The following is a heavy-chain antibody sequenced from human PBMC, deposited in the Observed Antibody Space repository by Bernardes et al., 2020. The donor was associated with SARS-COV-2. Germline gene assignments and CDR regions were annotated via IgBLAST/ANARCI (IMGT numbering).Heavy chain of an antibody. J-gene: IGHJ5*02. CDR2: INHAGNT. CDR3: ARASPAYRGYDSP. CDR1: GGSLSTPS. Sequence: SESLSLTCAVYGGSLSTPSWNWIRQSPGPGLAWIGEINHAGNTNYNPSLKSRFTISVDTSKNQFSLKLSAVTAADTAVYYCARASPAYRGYDSPWGQGTLVTVSS. D-gene: IGHD5-12*01. V-gene: IGHV4-34*01.